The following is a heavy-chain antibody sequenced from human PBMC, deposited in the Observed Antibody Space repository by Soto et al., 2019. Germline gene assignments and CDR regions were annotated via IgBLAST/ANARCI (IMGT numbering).Heavy chain of an antibody. Sequence: PGGSLRLSCAASGFTFTNYAMSWVRQAPGKGLEWVSSISPGGGGTYYADSVKGRFTISRDNSKNTLYLQMNSLRAEDTAVYYCEKRVKVTHAAYYFDYWGQGTLVTVSS. CDR2: ISPGGGGT. CDR1: GFTFTNYA. D-gene: IGHD2-21*02. J-gene: IGHJ4*02. V-gene: IGHV3-23*01. CDR3: EKRVKVTHAAYYFDY.